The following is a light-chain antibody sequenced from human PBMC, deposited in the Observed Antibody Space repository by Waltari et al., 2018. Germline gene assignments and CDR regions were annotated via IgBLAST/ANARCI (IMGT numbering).Light chain of an antibody. J-gene: IGKJ1*01. CDR1: QSVSSSY. Sequence: EIVLTQSPGTLSLSPGERATLPCRASQSVSSSYLAWYQQKPGQAPRLLIYGASSRATGIPDRFSGSGSGTDFTLTINSLQSEDVAIYYCQQYSNWPPWTFGQGTTVEIK. V-gene: IGKV3-20*01. CDR2: GAS. CDR3: QQYSNWPPWT.